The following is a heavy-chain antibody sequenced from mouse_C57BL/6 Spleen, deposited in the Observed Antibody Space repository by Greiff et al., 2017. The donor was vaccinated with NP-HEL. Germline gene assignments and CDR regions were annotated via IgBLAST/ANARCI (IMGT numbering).Heavy chain of an antibody. Sequence: VQLQQPGAELVKPGASVKLSCKASGYTFTSYWMQWVKQRPGQGLEWIGEIDPSDSYTNYNQKFKGKATLTVDTSSRPAYMQLSSLTSEDSAVYYCARAVVATGAMDYWGQGTSVTVSS. J-gene: IGHJ4*01. CDR2: IDPSDSYT. V-gene: IGHV1-50*01. D-gene: IGHD1-1*01. CDR1: GYTFTSYW. CDR3: ARAVVATGAMDY.